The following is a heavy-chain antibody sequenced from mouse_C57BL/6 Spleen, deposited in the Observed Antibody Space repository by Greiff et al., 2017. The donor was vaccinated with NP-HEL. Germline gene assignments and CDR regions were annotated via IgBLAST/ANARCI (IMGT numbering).Heavy chain of an antibody. D-gene: IGHD2-1*01. CDR1: GYAFSSSW. CDR2: SYPGDGDT. J-gene: IGHJ4*01. V-gene: IGHV1-82*01. CDR3: AEGNPYAMDY. Sequence: VQLQQSGPELVKPGASVKISCKASGYAFSSSWMNWVKQRPGKGLEWIGRSYPGDGDTNYNGKFKGKATLTADKSSSTAYMQLSSLTSEDSAVYFCAEGNPYAMDYWGQGTSVTVSS.